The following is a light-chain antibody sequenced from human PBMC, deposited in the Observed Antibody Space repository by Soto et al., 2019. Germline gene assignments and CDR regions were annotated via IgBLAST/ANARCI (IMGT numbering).Light chain of an antibody. J-gene: IGKJ1*01. CDR1: QSISSW. V-gene: IGKV1-5*03. Sequence: DIQMTQSPSTLSASVLDRVTITCRASQSISSWLAWYQQKPGTAPKLLIYKASTLQTGVPSRFSGSGSGTEFTLTISSLQPDDFATYYCQQYNDNWTFGQGTKVDIK. CDR2: KAS. CDR3: QQYNDNWT.